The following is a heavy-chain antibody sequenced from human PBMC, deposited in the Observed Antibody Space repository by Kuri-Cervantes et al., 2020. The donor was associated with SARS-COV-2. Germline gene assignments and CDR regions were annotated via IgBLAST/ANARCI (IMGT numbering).Heavy chain of an antibody. CDR1: GFTFTSYD. CDR3: ARDASYSGSYGSFQH. CDR2: MNPNSGIT. Sequence: ASVKVSCKASGFTFTSYDFNWVRQASGQGLEWMGWMNPNSGITGYAQKFQGRVTMTRNTSISTAYMELSSLRSEDTAMFYCARDASYSGSYGSFQHWGQGTLVTVSS. J-gene: IGHJ1*01. V-gene: IGHV1-8*01. D-gene: IGHD1-26*01.